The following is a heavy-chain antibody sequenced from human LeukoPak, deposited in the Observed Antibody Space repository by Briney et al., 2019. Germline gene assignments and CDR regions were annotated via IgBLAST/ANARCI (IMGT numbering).Heavy chain of an antibody. D-gene: IGHD3-22*01. CDR2: ISYDGSNK. V-gene: IGHV3-30*04. Sequence: PGGSLRLSCAASGFTFSSYAMHWVRQAPGKGLEWVAVISYDGSNKYYADSVKGRFTISRDNSKNTLYLQMNSLRAEDTAVYYCAGESVGRITMIVNLVRGAFDIWGQGTMVTVSS. CDR1: GFTFSSYA. CDR3: AGESVGRITMIVNLVRGAFDI. J-gene: IGHJ3*02.